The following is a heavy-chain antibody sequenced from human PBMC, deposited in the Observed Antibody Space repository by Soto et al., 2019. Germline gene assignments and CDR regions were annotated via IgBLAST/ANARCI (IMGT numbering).Heavy chain of an antibody. Sequence: PGESLKISCKGSGYSFTSYWIGWVRQMPGKGLEWMGIIYPGDSDTRYSPSFQGQVTISADKSISTAYLQWSSLKASDTAMYYCARLGPPGGRSCPFDYWGQGTLVTVSS. J-gene: IGHJ4*02. D-gene: IGHD2-15*01. CDR3: ARLGPPGGRSCPFDY. CDR2: IYPGDSDT. V-gene: IGHV5-51*01. CDR1: GYSFTSYW.